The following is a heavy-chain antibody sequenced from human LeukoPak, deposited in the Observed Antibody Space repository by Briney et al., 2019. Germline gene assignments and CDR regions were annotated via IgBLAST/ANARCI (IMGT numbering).Heavy chain of an antibody. CDR3: ARDGSGVPYYYGMDV. CDR1: GYXFTSYG. Sequence: ASVKVSCKASGYXFTSYGISWVRQAPEQGLEWMGWISAYNGNTNYAQKLQGRVTMTTDTSTSTAYMELRSLRSDDTAVYYCARDGSGVPYYYGMDVWGQGTTVTVSS. CDR2: ISAYNGNT. D-gene: IGHD3-10*01. J-gene: IGHJ6*02. V-gene: IGHV1-18*01.